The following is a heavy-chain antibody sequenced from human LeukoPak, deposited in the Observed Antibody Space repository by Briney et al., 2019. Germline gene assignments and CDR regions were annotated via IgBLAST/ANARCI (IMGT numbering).Heavy chain of an antibody. J-gene: IGHJ6*02. CDR2: ISNSGGST. V-gene: IGHV3-23*01. D-gene: IGHD5-12*01. Sequence: PGGSLRLSCAASGFTFITYAMTWVRQAPGKGLEWVSSISNSGGSTYYADSVKGRFTISRDNSKNTLYLQMNSLRAEDTAVYYCARDRGANGMDVWGQGTTVTVSS. CDR1: GFTFITYA. CDR3: ARDRGANGMDV.